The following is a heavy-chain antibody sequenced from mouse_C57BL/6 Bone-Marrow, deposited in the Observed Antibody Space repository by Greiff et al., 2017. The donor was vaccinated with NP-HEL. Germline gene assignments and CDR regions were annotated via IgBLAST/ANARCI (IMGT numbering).Heavy chain of an antibody. J-gene: IGHJ2*01. CDR3: AREGGAVVRGDY. D-gene: IGHD3-3*01. V-gene: IGHV1-52*01. CDR2: IDPSDSET. CDR1: GYTFTSYW. Sequence: QVQLQQPGAELVRPGSSVKLSCKASGYTFTSYWMHWVKQRPIQGLEWIGNIDPSDSETHYNQKFKDKATLTVDKSSSTAYMQLSSLTSEDSAVYYCAREGGAVVRGDYWGQGTTLTVSS.